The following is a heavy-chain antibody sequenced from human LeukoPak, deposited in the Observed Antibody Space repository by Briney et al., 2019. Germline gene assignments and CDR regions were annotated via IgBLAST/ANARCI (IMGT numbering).Heavy chain of an antibody. J-gene: IGHJ2*01. V-gene: IGHV4-31*03. CDR3: AGYASRAQRWYLDL. CDR1: GGSISSGDYY. Sequence: PSETLALTCTVSGGSISSGDYYWSWIRQYPGKGLESVGYIYYSGTTYYNPSLKSRIIISVDTSKNHFSLRLNSVAAADTAVYYCAGYASRAQRWYLDLWGRGTLVTVSS. CDR2: IYYSGTT. D-gene: IGHD6-6*01.